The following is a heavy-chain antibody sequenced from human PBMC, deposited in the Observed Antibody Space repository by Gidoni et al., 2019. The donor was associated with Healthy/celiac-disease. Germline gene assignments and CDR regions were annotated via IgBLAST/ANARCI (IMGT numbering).Heavy chain of an antibody. CDR1: GFPFSSYS. Sequence: EVQLVESGGGLVKPGGSLRLSCEASGFPFSSYSMNWVRQAPGKGLEWVSSISSSSSYIYYADSVKGRFTISRDNAKNSLYLQMNSLRAEDTAVYYCARCFASGELSLPPDYWGQGTLVTVSS. CDR3: ARCFASGELSLPPDY. D-gene: IGHD3-16*02. J-gene: IGHJ4*02. V-gene: IGHV3-21*01. CDR2: ISSSSSYI.